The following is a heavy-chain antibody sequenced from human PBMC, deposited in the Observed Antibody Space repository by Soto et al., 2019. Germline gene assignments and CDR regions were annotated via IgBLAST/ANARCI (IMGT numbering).Heavy chain of an antibody. Sequence: QVQLQQWGAGLLKPSETLSLTCAVYGGSFSGYYWSWIRQPPGKGLEWIGEIKHRGITNYNPSLKSRVTISVDTSKTQFPLKLGSVPAANTAVYYCARLYGSRGPFDSWGQGPLVTVSS. D-gene: IGHD6-13*01. V-gene: IGHV4-34*01. J-gene: IGHJ4*02. CDR2: IKHRGIT. CDR3: ARLYGSRGPFDS. CDR1: GGSFSGYY.